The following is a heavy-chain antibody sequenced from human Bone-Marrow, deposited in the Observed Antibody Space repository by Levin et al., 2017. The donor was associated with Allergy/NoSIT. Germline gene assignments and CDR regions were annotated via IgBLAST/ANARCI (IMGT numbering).Heavy chain of an antibody. V-gene: IGHV4-34*01. Sequence: RASETLSLTCAVYGGSFSGHFWTWIRQPPGKGLEWIGEINHSGTTDYNPSLKSRVIISVDTSKNQFSLRLSSVTAADTAKYYCARGPVGYSGSWFRTFNRWFDSWGQGTLVTVSS. J-gene: IGHJ5*01. CDR3: ARGPVGYSGSWFRTFNRWFDS. CDR1: GGSFSGHF. CDR2: INHSGTT. D-gene: IGHD6-13*01.